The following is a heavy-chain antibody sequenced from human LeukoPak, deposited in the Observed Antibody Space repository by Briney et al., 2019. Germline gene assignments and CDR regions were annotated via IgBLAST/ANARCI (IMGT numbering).Heavy chain of an antibody. V-gene: IGHV3-7*01. CDR1: GFTFSSYW. CDR3: ARVGKGADCSGGSCYPFGFDP. Sequence: PGGSLRLSCAASGFTFSSYWMSWVRQAPGKGLEWVANIKQDGSEKNYVDSVKGRFTISRDNAKNSLYLQMNSLRAEDTAVYYCARVGKGADCSGGSCYPFGFDPWGQGTLVTVSS. CDR2: IKQDGSEK. D-gene: IGHD2-15*01. J-gene: IGHJ5*02.